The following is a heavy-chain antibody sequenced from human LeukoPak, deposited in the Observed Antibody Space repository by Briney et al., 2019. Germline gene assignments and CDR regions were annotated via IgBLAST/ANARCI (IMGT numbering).Heavy chain of an antibody. Sequence: PSETLSLTCTVSGGSISSYYWSWIRQPPGKGLEWIGYIYYSGSTNYNPSLKSRVTISVDTSKNQFSLKLSSVTAADTAVYYCAREEIHWYFDLWGRGTLVTVSS. CDR1: GGSISSYY. V-gene: IGHV4-59*01. CDR2: IYYSGST. CDR3: AREEIHWYFDL. J-gene: IGHJ2*01.